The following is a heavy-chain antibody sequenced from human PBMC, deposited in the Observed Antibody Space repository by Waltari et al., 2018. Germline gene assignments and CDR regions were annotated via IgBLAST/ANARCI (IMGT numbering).Heavy chain of an antibody. CDR1: GGSISSYY. J-gene: IGHJ6*03. Sequence: QVQLQESGPGLVKPSETLSLTCIVSGGSISSYYWSWIRQPAGKGLEWIGRIYTSGSTNYNPSLKSRVTMSVDTSKNQFSLKLSSVTAADTAVYYCARDGRFPYYYYYMDVWGKGTTVTISS. D-gene: IGHD3-3*01. CDR2: IYTSGST. CDR3: ARDGRFPYYYYYMDV. V-gene: IGHV4-4*07.